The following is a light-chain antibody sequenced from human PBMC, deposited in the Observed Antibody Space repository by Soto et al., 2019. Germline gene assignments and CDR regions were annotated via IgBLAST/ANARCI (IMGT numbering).Light chain of an antibody. V-gene: IGKV1-33*01. J-gene: IGKJ2*01. CDR1: QDITNH. CDR2: DAS. CDR3: QQFDNLPYT. Sequence: IQMTQSPSSLSASVGDRVTITCQASQDITNHLNWYQQRPGKAPKLLIYDASNLETGVPTRFSGGGSGTHFTFTIISLQPEDIATSYCQQFDNLPYTFGQGARLDIK.